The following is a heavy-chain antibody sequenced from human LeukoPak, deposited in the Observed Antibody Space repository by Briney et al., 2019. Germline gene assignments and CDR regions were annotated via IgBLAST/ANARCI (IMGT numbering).Heavy chain of an antibody. J-gene: IGHJ4*02. D-gene: IGHD3-22*01. CDR2: TSFDGSDN. CDR3: ARAPGTMIVVDY. CDR1: GFTFSSYA. V-gene: IGHV3-30*04. Sequence: QPGRSLRLSCAASGFTFSSYAMHWVRQAPGKGLKWVAVTSFDGSDNYYADSVKGRFTISRDNSKNTLYLQMNSLRPDDTAVYYCARAPGTMIVVDYWGQGTLVTVSS.